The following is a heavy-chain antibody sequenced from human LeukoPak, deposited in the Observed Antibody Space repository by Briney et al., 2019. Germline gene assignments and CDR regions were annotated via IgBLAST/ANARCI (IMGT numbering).Heavy chain of an antibody. CDR3: ARGGRSGSGTIIRHFANGLFDY. CDR1: GGSISSYY. J-gene: IGHJ4*02. CDR2: IYYSGST. Sequence: SETLSLTCTVSGGSISSYYWSWSRQPPGKGLEWIGYIYYSGSTNYNPSLKSRVTISVDTSKNQFSLKLSSVTAADTAVYYCARGGRSGSGTIIRHFANGLFDYWGQGTLVTVSS. D-gene: IGHD3-10*01. V-gene: IGHV4-59*01.